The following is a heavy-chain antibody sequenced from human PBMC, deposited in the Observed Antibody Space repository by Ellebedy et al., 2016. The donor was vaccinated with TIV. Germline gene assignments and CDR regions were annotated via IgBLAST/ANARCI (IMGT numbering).Heavy chain of an antibody. Sequence: GGSLRLSCAATGFSFRSYWMNWVRQAPGKGLEWVANIYQDGSVQYYLDSVKGRFTISRDNAINSLFLQMNSLRAGDTAVYYCARRGSYGDYAVQINSWFDTWGRGTLVAVSS. D-gene: IGHD4-17*01. J-gene: IGHJ5*02. CDR3: ARRGSYGDYAVQINSWFDT. V-gene: IGHV3-7*01. CDR2: IYQDGSVQ. CDR1: GFSFRSYW.